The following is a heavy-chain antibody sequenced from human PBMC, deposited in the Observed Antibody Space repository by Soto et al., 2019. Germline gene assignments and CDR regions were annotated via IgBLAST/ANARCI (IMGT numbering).Heavy chain of an antibody. CDR2: IYPGDSDT. CDR3: ARGSPNRNYYGMDV. V-gene: IGHV5-51*01. CDR1: GYSFTSYW. J-gene: IGHJ6*02. Sequence: GGSRTLSCQGSGYSFTSYWSGWVRQLSGKGQEWMGIIYPGDSDTRYSPSFQGQVTISADKSISTAYLQWSSLKASDTAMYYCARGSPNRNYYGMDVWGQGTTVTVSS.